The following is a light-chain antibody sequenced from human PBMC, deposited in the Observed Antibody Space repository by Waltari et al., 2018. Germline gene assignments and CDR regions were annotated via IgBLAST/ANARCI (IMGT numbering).Light chain of an antibody. CDR3: QQYNRWPPIT. Sequence: EVVMTQSPATLSVSPGERASLSCRASQSIATNLAWYQQKPGQAPMLLVYDASTRAPSIPARFRGSGSGTEFTLTISSLQSEDSAVYYCQQYNRWPPITFGQGTRLEIK. CDR1: QSIATN. V-gene: IGKV3-15*01. CDR2: DAS. J-gene: IGKJ5*01.